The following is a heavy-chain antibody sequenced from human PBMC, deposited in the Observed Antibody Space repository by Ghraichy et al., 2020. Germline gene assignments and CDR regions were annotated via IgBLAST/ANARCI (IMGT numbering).Heavy chain of an antibody. Sequence: SGPTLVKPTQTLTLTCTFSGFSLSTSGMRVSWIRQPPGKALEWLARIDWDDDKFYSTSLKTRLTISKDTSKNQVVLTMTNMDPVDTATYYCARSYYDILTGYYEIFDYWGQGTLVTVSS. CDR1: GFSLSTSGMR. J-gene: IGHJ4*02. CDR2: IDWDDDK. CDR3: ARSYYDILTGYYEIFDY. D-gene: IGHD3-9*01. V-gene: IGHV2-70*04.